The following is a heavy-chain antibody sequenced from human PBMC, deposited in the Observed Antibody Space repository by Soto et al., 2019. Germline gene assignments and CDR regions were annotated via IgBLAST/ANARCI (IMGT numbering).Heavy chain of an antibody. J-gene: IGHJ6*02. Sequence: ASVKVSCKASGYTFTGYYMHWVRQAPGQGLEWMGWINPNSGGTNYAQKFQGRVTMTRDTSISTAYMELSRLRSDDTAVYYCARGKYCTNGVCHTAYYYYGMDVWGQGTTVTVSS. CDR1: GYTFTGYY. CDR2: INPNSGGT. CDR3: ARGKYCTNGVCHTAYYYYGMDV. V-gene: IGHV1-2*02. D-gene: IGHD2-8*01.